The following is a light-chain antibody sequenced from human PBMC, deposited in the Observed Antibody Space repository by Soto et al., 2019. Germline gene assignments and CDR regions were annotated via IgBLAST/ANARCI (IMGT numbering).Light chain of an antibody. Sequence: VMTQPPSSLPVTPGEPASISARSSKSLRHSNGSKNLDWYLQKQGKSPQLLIYMSSNRASGVPDRFSGSGSGTDFTLKISRVEAEDVGVYYCMQALRTPYTFGQGTRLEIK. CDR2: MSS. V-gene: IGKV2-28*01. CDR3: MQALRTPYT. J-gene: IGKJ5*01. CDR1: KSLRHSNGSKN.